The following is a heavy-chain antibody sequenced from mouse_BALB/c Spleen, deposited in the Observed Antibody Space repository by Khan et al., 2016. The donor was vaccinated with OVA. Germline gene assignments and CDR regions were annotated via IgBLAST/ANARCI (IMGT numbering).Heavy chain of an antibody. D-gene: IGHD6-2*01. CDR1: GYIFTNYW. Sequence: QVQLQQSGAELVRPGASVKLSCRTSGYIFTNYWIHWVKQRSGQGLEWIARIYPGTDNTYYNEKLKDKATLTADRSSSTAYMQLSSLKSEDSAVCFGAREESVYYFVYWGQGTTLTVSS. V-gene: IGHV1-76*01. J-gene: IGHJ2*01. CDR3: AREESVYYFVY. CDR2: IYPGTDNT.